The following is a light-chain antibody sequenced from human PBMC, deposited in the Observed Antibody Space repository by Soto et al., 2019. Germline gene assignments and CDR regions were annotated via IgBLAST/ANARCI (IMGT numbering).Light chain of an antibody. J-gene: IGLJ2*01. CDR3: AAWDDSLSGLV. CDR2: RNN. CDR1: SSNIGSNY. Sequence: QLVLTQPPSASGTPGQRVTISCSGSSSNIGSNYVYWYQQLPGTAPKLLIYRNNQRPSGVPDRFSGSKSGTSASLAISGLRSGDEADYYCAAWDDSLSGLVFGGGTKVTVL. V-gene: IGLV1-47*01.